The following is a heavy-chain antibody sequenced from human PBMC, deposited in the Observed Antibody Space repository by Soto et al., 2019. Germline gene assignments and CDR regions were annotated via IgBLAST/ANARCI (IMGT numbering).Heavy chain of an antibody. CDR1: GGTFSSYA. Sequence: VKVSCKASGGTFSSYAISWVRQAPGQGLEWMGGIIPIFGTANYAQKFQGRVTITADESTSTAYMELSSLRSEDTAVYYCARASSSWYGGDYYYYYGMDVWGQGTTVTVSS. CDR3: ARASSSWYGGDYYYYYGMDV. J-gene: IGHJ6*02. D-gene: IGHD6-13*01. V-gene: IGHV1-69*01. CDR2: IIPIFGTA.